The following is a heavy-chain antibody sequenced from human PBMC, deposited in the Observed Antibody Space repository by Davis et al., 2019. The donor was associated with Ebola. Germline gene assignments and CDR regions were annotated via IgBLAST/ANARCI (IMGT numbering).Heavy chain of an antibody. CDR3: ARAVVVPYYGMDV. V-gene: IGHV4-59*01. CDR1: GGSISSYY. Sequence: SETLSLTCTASGGSISSYYWSCIRQPPGKGLAWLGYIYYSGSTNYNPSLKSRVTISVDTSKNQFSLKLSSVTAADTAVYYCARAVVVPYYGMDVWGQGTTVTVSS. D-gene: IGHD2-2*01. CDR2: IYYSGST. J-gene: IGHJ6*02.